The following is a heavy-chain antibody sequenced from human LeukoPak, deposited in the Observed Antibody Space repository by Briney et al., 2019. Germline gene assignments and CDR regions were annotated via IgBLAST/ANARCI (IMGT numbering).Heavy chain of an antibody. J-gene: IGHJ6*03. CDR3: ASAVENYYYHYMDV. CDR1: GGSISSSSYY. Sequence: SETLSLTCTVSGGSISSSSYYWGWIRQPPGKGLEWIGSIYYSGSTYYNPSLKSRVTISVDTSKNQFSLKLSSVTAADTAVYYCASAVENYYYHYMDVWGKGTTVTVSS. D-gene: IGHD5-24*01. V-gene: IGHV4-39*01. CDR2: IYYSGST.